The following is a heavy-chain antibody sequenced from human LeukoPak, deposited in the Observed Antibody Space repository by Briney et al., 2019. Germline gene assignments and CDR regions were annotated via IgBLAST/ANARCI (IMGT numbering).Heavy chain of an antibody. V-gene: IGHV3-21*04. D-gene: IGHD3-3*01. CDR3: AKSGGPRITIFGVVIMGDY. CDR2: ISSSSSYI. J-gene: IGHJ4*02. CDR1: GFTFSSYS. Sequence: GGSLRLSCAASGFTFSSYSMNWVRQAPGKGLEWVSSISSSSSYIYYADSVKGRFTISRDNAKNSLYLQMNSLRAEDTAVYYCAKSGGPRITIFGVVIMGDYWGQGTLDTVSS.